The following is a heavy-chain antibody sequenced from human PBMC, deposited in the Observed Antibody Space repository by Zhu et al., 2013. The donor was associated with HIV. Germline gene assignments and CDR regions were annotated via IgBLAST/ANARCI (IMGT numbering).Heavy chain of an antibody. CDR2: INPNSGGT. CDR3: ATADSLVVVAATPAEYFQH. Sequence: QVQLVQSGAEVKKPGASVKVSCKASGYTFTGYYMHWVRQAPGQGLEWMGWINPNSGGTNYAQKFQGRVTMTRDTSISTAYMELSRLRSDDTAVYYCATADSLVVVAATPAEYFQHWGQGTLVTVSS. V-gene: IGHV1-2*02. J-gene: IGHJ1*01. D-gene: IGHD2-15*01. CDR1: GYTFTGYY.